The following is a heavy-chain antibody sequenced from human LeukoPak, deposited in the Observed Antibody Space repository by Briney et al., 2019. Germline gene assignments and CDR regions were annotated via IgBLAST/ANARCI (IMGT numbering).Heavy chain of an antibody. D-gene: IGHD2-15*01. CDR2: ISSSSSYI. V-gene: IGHV3-21*01. J-gene: IGHJ4*02. CDR3: ARGSAAKFDY. Sequence: GGSLRLFCAASGFTFSSYSMNWVRQAPGKGLEWVSSISSSSSYIYYANSVKGRFTISRDNAKSSLYLQMNSLRAEDTAVYYCARGSAAKFDYWGQGTLVTVSS. CDR1: GFTFSSYS.